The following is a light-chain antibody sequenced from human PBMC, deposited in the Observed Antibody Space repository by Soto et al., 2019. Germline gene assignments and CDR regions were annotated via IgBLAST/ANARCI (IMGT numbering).Light chain of an antibody. CDR3: QQYNSDWT. Sequence: DIPMTQSPSTLSASVGDRVTITCRASQSISSWLAWYQQKPGKAPKLLIYDASSLESGVPSRFSGSGSGTEFTLTISSLQPDDFATYYCQQYNSDWTFGQGTKVDIK. CDR1: QSISSW. CDR2: DAS. V-gene: IGKV1-5*01. J-gene: IGKJ1*01.